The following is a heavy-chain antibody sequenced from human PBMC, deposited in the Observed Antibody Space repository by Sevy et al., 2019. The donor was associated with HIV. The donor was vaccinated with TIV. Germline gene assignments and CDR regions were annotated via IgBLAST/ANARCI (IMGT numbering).Heavy chain of an antibody. V-gene: IGHV4-61*02. CDR2: VYTSGST. CDR3: ARGGGNSFLDAFDI. J-gene: IGHJ3*02. Sequence: SETLSLTCTVSGGSISSGTYYWSWIRQPAGKGLEWIGRVYTSGSTNYNPSLKSRVTISVDTSKNQFSLKLSSVTAADTAVYYCARGGGNSFLDAFDIWGQGTMVTVSS. D-gene: IGHD2-21*02. CDR1: GGSISSGTYY.